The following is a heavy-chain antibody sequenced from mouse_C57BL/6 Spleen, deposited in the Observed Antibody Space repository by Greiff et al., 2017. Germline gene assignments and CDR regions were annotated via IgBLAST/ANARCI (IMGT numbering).Heavy chain of an antibody. CDR3: ARNDYDGVYYAMDY. J-gene: IGHJ4*01. V-gene: IGHV1-72*01. Sequence: QVQLKQPGAELVKPGASVKLSCKASGYTFTSYWMHWVKQRPGRGLEWIGRIDPNSGGTKYNEKFKSKATLTVDKPSSTAYMQLSSLTSEDSAVYYCARNDYDGVYYAMDYWGQGTSVTVSS. CDR2: IDPNSGGT. CDR1: GYTFTSYW. D-gene: IGHD2-4*01.